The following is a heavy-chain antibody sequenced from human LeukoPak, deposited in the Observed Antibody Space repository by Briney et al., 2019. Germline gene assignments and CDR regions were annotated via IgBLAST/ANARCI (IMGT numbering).Heavy chain of an antibody. J-gene: IGHJ5*02. Sequence: ASVKVSCKASGYTFTSYDFNWIRQAAGQGLEWMGWLNPNSGNTGYAQKFQGRVTITRDISMSTAYMELSSLRSEATAVYYCARVNVVVSPSKIWLDRWGQGTLVTVSS. CDR3: ARVNVVVSPSKIWLDR. V-gene: IGHV1-8*03. CDR1: GYTFTSYD. D-gene: IGHD2-2*01. CDR2: LNPNSGNT.